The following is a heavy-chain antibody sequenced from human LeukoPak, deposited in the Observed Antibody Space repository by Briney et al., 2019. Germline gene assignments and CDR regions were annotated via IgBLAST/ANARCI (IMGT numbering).Heavy chain of an antibody. CDR2: INPSGGST. V-gene: IGHV1-46*01. D-gene: IGHD4-17*01. J-gene: IGHJ4*02. CDR1: GYTFTGYY. CDR3: AREIPLRGDFDY. Sequence: ASVKVSCKASGYTFTGYYMHWVRQAPGQGLEWMGIINPSGGSTSYAQKFQGRVTMTRDMSTSTVYMELSSLRSEDTAVYYCAREIPLRGDFDYWGQGTLVTVSS.